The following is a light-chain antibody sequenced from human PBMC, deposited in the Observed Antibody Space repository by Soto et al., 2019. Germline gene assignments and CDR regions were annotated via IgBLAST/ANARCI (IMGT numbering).Light chain of an antibody. CDR1: SNDIGGYNY. J-gene: IGLJ2*01. V-gene: IGLV2-14*01. CDR2: DVS. Sequence: QSALPQPASGSGSPGQSITFSCTGTSNDIGGYNYVSWYQQHPGKAPKLMIFDVSNRPSGVSYRFSGSKSGNTASLTISGLHAEDEADYYCSSYTSSSTLLFGGGTKLTVL. CDR3: SSYTSSSTLL.